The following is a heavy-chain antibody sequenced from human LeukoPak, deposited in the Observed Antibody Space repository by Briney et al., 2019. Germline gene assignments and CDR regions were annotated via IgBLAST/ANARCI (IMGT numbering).Heavy chain of an antibody. CDR2: IYPGDSDT. J-gene: IGHJ4*02. Sequence: GESLKISCKGSGYSFTSYWIGWVRQMPGKGLEWMGIIYPGDSDTRYSPSFQGQVTISADKSFSTAYLQWSSLKASDTAMYYCARHQLDGYNLYYFDYWGQGTLVTVSS. CDR3: ARHQLDGYNLYYFDY. D-gene: IGHD5-24*01. CDR1: GYSFTSYW. V-gene: IGHV5-51*01.